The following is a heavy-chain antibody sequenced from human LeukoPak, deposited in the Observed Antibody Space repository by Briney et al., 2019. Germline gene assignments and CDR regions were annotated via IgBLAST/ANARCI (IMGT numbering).Heavy chain of an antibody. CDR3: AKADRSSTSYYYYYGMDV. Sequence: GGSLRLSCAASGFTVSSNYMSWVRQAPGKGLEWVSVIYSGGSTYYADSVKGRFTISRDNSKNTLYLQMNSLRAEDTAVYYCAKADRSSTSYYYYYGMDVWGQGTTVTVSS. D-gene: IGHD2-2*01. CDR2: IYSGGST. V-gene: IGHV3-66*01. J-gene: IGHJ6*02. CDR1: GFTVSSNY.